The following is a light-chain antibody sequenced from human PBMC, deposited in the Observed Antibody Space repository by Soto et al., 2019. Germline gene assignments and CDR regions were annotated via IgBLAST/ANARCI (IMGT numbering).Light chain of an antibody. J-gene: IGKJ4*01. CDR1: QSVSSSY. CDR2: GAS. CDR3: QQYGSSPPLT. V-gene: IGKV3-20*01. Sequence: EIVLTQSPGTLSLSPGERATLSCRAIQSVSSSYLAWYQQKPGQAPRLLIYGASSRARGITDRFSSSGSGTDFTLTISRMEPEDFAVYYCQQYGSSPPLTFGGGTQVDIK.